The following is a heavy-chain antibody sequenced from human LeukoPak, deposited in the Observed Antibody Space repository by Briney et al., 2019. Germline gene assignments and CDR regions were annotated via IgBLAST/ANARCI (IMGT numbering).Heavy chain of an antibody. J-gene: IGHJ4*02. CDR2: INPNGGST. D-gene: IGHD1-7*01. CDR3: ARGALYNWNWPSYFDY. CDR1: GYTFTNYY. V-gene: IGHV1-46*01. Sequence: GASVKISCKASGYTFTNYYIHWVRQAPGQRLEWVGLINPNGGSTGYAQKFQGRVTVTTDTSTSTVYMELNSLGSEDTAVYYCARGALYNWNWPSYFDYWGQGTLVTVSS.